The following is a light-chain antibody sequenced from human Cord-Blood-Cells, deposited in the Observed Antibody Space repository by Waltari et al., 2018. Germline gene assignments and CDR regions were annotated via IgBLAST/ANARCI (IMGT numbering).Light chain of an antibody. CDR1: QSISSY. V-gene: IGKV1-39*01. CDR2: AAS. J-gene: IGKJ2*01. Sequence: DIQLTQSPSSLSASVRGRVTITCRASQSISSYLHWYQQKPGKAPKLLIYAASSLQSGVPSRFSGSGSGTDFTLTISSLQPEDFATYYWQQSYSTPYTFGQGTKLEIK. CDR3: QQSYSTPYT.